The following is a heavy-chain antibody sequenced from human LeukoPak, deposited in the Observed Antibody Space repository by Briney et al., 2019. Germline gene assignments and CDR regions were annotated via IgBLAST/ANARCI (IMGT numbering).Heavy chain of an antibody. V-gene: IGHV4-59*01. CDR2: IYYSGST. J-gene: IGHJ4*02. CDR3: ARATYSSGWGTSDY. D-gene: IGHD6-19*01. Sequence: PSETLSLTCTVSGGSISSYYWSWIRQPPGKGLAWIGYIYYSGSTNYNPSLKSRVTISVDTSKNQFSLKLTSVTAADTAVYYCARATYSSGWGTSDYWGQGTLVTVSS. CDR1: GGSISSYY.